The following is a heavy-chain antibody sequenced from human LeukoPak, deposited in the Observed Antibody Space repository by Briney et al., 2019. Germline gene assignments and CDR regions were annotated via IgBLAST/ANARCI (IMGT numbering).Heavy chain of an antibody. CDR3: AATYYYGSGSYPDDY. CDR2: IYTSGST. Sequence: SETLSLTCAVYGGSFSGYYWSWIRQPAGKGLEWIGRIYTSGSTNYNPSLKSRVTMSVDTSKNQFSLKLSSVTAADTAVYYCAATYYYGSGSYPDDYWGQGTLVTVSS. V-gene: IGHV4-59*10. J-gene: IGHJ4*02. D-gene: IGHD3-10*01. CDR1: GGSFSGYY.